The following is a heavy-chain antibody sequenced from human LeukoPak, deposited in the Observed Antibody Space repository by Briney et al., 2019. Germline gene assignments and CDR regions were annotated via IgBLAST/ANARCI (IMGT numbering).Heavy chain of an antibody. CDR1: GGTFSSYA. Sequence: SVKVSCKASGGTFSSYAISWVRQAPGQGLEWMGGIIPIFGTANYAQKFQGRVTITADKSTSTAYMELSSLRCEDTAVYYCAVQPRITMVRGVIIDGYWFDPWGQGTLVTVSS. CDR3: AVQPRITMVRGVIIDGYWFDP. V-gene: IGHV1-69*06. D-gene: IGHD3-10*01. CDR2: IIPIFGTA. J-gene: IGHJ5*02.